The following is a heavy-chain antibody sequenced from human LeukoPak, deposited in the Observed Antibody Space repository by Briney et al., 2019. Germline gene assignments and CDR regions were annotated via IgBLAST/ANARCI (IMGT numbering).Heavy chain of an antibody. J-gene: IGHJ4*02. CDR3: ARIRAYYHFDY. V-gene: IGHV3-48*03. CDR1: GFTLNSYE. Sequence: PVGSLRLSRASPGFTLNSYEMKWVRPAPARGLEWISYIDNSGYTIYYADSVKGRFTISRDNAKNSLYLQMNSLRAEDTAVYYCARIRAYYHFDYWGQGTLVAVSS. D-gene: IGHD1-26*01. CDR2: IDNSGYTI.